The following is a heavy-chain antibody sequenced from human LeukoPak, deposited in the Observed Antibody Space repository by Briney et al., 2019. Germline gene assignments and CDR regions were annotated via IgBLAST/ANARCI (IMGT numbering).Heavy chain of an antibody. J-gene: IGHJ2*01. Sequence: GSLRLSCAASGFTFSDYAMHWVRQAPGKGLEWVGVISYDGRNKNYADSVKGRFTISRDNSKNTLHLQVNSLRAEDTAVYYCARDRYGDSVALDFWYFDLWGRGTLVTVSS. V-gene: IGHV3-30-3*01. CDR3: ARDRYGDSVALDFWYFDL. CDR2: ISYDGRNK. D-gene: IGHD4-17*01. CDR1: GFTFSDYA.